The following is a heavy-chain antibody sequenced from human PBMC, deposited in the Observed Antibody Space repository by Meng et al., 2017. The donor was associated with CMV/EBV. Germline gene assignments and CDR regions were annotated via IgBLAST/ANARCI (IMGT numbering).Heavy chain of an antibody. CDR2: IIPIFGTA. J-gene: IGHJ4*02. D-gene: IGHD6-6*01. CDR3: ARDPNSSSS. Sequence: VQRWQFVAGVKNPVPSVKVSCKAAGRPFSSYAISWVRQAPGQGLEWMGGIIPIFGTANYAQKFQGRVTITADESTSTAYMELSSLRSEDTAVYYCARDPNSSSSWGQGTLVTVSS. V-gene: IGHV1-69*12. CDR1: GRPFSSYA.